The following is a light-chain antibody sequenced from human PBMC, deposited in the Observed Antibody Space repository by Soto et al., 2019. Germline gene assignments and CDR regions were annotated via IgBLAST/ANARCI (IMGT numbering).Light chain of an antibody. CDR2: EVS. V-gene: IGLV2-14*01. CDR3: SSYTSTRTYV. J-gene: IGLJ1*01. Sequence: QPVLTQPASVSASPGQSITISCAGTSSDVGGWPHVSWYQQHPGKAPKLVIYEVSDRPSGVSDRFSGSKSGDTASLTVSGLQAEDEADYYCSSYTSTRTYVFGTGTKLTVL. CDR1: SSDVGGWPH.